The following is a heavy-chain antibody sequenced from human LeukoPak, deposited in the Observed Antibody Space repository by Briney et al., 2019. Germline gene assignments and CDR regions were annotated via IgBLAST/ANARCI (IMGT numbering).Heavy chain of an antibody. CDR3: AREGSYYDRYFDY. V-gene: IGHV3-21*01. CDR1: GFTFSSYS. CDR2: ISSSSSYI. J-gene: IGHJ4*02. Sequence: GGSLRLSCAASGFTFSSYSMNWVRQAPGKGLEWVSSISSSSSYIYYADSVKGRFTISRDNAKNSLYLQMNSLRAEDTAVYYCAREGSYYDRYFDYWGQGTLVTVSS. D-gene: IGHD1-26*01.